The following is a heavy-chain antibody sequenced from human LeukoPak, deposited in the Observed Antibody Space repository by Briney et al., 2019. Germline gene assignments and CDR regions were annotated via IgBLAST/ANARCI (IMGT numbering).Heavy chain of an antibody. J-gene: IGHJ5*02. CDR2: IYSSGST. V-gene: IGHV4-4*07. CDR3: ARGVAADAWFDP. D-gene: IGHD6-13*01. Sequence: SETLSLTCTVSGGSISTFFRNWIRQPAGKGLEWIGRIYSSGSTNYNPSLKSRFSMSVDTSKNQVSLKLTSVTAADTAVYYCARGVAADAWFDPWGQGTLVTVSS. CDR1: GGSISTFF.